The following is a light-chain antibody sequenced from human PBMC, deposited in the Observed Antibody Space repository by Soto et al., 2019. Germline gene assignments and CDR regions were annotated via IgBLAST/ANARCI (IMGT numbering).Light chain of an antibody. J-gene: IGKJ2*01. CDR2: AAS. Sequence: DIQMTQSPSSLSASVGDRVTITCRASQSINSDLNWYQQKPGKAPTVLIYAASSLQSGVPSRFSGSGSGTDYNLTISSLQPEDFATYYCQQRYSTPPYTFGQGTKLEIK. CDR3: QQRYSTPPYT. V-gene: IGKV1-39*01. CDR1: QSINSD.